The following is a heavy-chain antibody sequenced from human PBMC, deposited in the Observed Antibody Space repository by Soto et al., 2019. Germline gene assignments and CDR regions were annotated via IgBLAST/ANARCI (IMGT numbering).Heavy chain of an antibody. D-gene: IGHD2-15*01. CDR1: GYTFTSYG. CDR2: ISAYNGNT. J-gene: IGHJ6*03. Sequence: ASVKVSCKASGYTFTSYGISWVRQAPRQGLEWMGWISAYNGNTNYAQKLQGRVTMTTDTSTSTAYMELRSLRSDDTAVYYCARVYGDIVVVVAAPGDYYYYYMDVWGKGTTVTVSS. CDR3: ARVYGDIVVVVAAPGDYYYYYMDV. V-gene: IGHV1-18*01.